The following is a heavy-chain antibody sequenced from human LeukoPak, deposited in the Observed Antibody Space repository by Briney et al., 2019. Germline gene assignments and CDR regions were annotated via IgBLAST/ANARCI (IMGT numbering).Heavy chain of an antibody. V-gene: IGHV3-23*01. D-gene: IGHD6-6*01. Sequence: GGSLRLSCVASGFTFSGYAMSWVRQAPGKGLEWVSTISGSGGSTYYAGSVKGRFTISRDNAKNSLYLQMNSLRAEDTAVYYCARVPYSSSPVWNWFDPWGQGTLVTVSS. CDR1: GFTFSGYA. CDR2: ISGSGGST. CDR3: ARVPYSSSPVWNWFDP. J-gene: IGHJ5*02.